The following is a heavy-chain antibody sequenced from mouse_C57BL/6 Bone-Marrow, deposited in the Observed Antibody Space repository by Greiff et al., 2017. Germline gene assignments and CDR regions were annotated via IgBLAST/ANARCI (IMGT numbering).Heavy chain of an antibody. CDR2: IRLKSDNYAT. Sequence: EVKVEESGGGLVQPGGSMKLSCVASGFTFSNYWMNWVRQSPEKGLEWVAQIRLKSDNYATHYAESVKGRFTISRDDSKSSVYLQMNNLRAEDTGIYYCTTPNYYGSSYFSWFAYWGQGTLVTVSA. CDR1: GFTFSNYW. D-gene: IGHD1-1*01. J-gene: IGHJ3*01. CDR3: TTPNYYGSSYFSWFAY. V-gene: IGHV6-3*01.